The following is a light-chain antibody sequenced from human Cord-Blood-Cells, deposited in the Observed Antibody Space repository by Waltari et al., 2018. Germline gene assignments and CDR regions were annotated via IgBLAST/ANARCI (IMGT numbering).Light chain of an antibody. J-gene: IGKJ1*01. CDR2: AAS. CDR3: QQSYSTPRT. V-gene: IGKV1-39*01. CDR1: QSISSY. Sequence: DIQMTQSPSSLSASVGDRVTITCRASQSISSYLNWYQQKPGKAPKLLIYAASSLQSGVPSRFNGSGSGKDFTLTNRRLQPGDFATYYCQQSYSTPRTFGQGTKVEIK.